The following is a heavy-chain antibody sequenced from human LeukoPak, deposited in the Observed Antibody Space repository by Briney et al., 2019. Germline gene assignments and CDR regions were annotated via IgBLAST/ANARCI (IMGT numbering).Heavy chain of an antibody. D-gene: IGHD4-17*01. CDR3: ARVVGYGDYLRPGAFDI. CDR2: INHSGST. Sequence: SETLSLTCAVYGGSFSGYYWSWIRQPPGKGLEWIGEINHSGSTNYNPSHKSRVTISADTSKTQFSLKLSSVTAADTAVYYCARVVGYGDYLRPGAFDIWGQGTMVTVSS. CDR1: GGSFSGYY. J-gene: IGHJ3*02. V-gene: IGHV4-34*01.